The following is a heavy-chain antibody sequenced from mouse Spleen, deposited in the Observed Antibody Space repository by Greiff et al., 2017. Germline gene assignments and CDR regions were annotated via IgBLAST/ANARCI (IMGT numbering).Heavy chain of an antibody. V-gene: IGHV1-69*01. CDR2: IDPSDSYT. Sequence: QVQLQQPGAELVMPGASVKLSCKASGYTFTSYWMHWVQQMPGQGLEWIGEIDPSDSYTNYNQKFKGKATLTVDKPSSTAYMQLSSLTSEDSAVYYCARWAQFDYWGQGTTLTGSS. CDR3: ARWAQFDY. J-gene: IGHJ2*01. CDR1: GYTFTSYW.